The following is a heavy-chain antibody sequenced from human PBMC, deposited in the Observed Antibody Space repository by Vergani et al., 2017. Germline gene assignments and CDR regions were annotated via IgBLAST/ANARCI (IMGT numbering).Heavy chain of an antibody. Sequence: QVQLVQSGAEVRKPGASVKVSCKAPGYTFTNYGITWVRQAPGQGVEWMGWINTNTGNPTYAQGFTGRFVLSLDTSVSTAYLQISSLKAEDTAVYYCARGLGQLVYAIQNWYFDLWGRGTLVTVSS. D-gene: IGHD2-8*01. CDR1: GYTFTNYG. CDR3: ARGLGQLVYAIQNWYFDL. J-gene: IGHJ2*01. CDR2: INTNTGNP. V-gene: IGHV7-4-1*02.